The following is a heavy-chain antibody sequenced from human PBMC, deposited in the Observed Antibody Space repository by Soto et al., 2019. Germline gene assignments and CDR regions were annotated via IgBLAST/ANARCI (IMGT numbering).Heavy chain of an antibody. D-gene: IGHD3-22*01. CDR2: ISGSGGST. Sequence: SLRLSCAASGFTFSSYAMSWVRQAPGKGLEWVSAISGSGGSTYYADSVKGRFTISRDNSKNTLYLQMNSLRAEDTAVYYCAKGKYYYDSSGTPYYFDYWGQGTLVTVSS. J-gene: IGHJ4*02. V-gene: IGHV3-23*01. CDR1: GFTFSSYA. CDR3: AKGKYYYDSSGTPYYFDY.